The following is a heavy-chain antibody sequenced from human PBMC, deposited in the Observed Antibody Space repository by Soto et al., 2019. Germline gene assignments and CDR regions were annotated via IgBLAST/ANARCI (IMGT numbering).Heavy chain of an antibody. CDR2: IWYDGSNK. CDR3: AREGYSYGRPYYSHY. Sequence: GSLRLSCAASGFTFSSYGMHWVRQAPGKGLEWVAVIWYDGSNKYYADSVKGRFTISRDNSKNTLYLQMNSLRAEDTAVYYCAREGYSYGRPYYSHYWGQGTLVTVS. CDR1: GFTFSSYG. V-gene: IGHV3-33*01. D-gene: IGHD5-18*01. J-gene: IGHJ4*02.